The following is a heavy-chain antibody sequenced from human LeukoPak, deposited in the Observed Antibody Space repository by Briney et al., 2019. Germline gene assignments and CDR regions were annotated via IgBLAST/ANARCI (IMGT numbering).Heavy chain of an antibody. D-gene: IGHD4-17*01. Sequence: PSETLSLTCTVSGGSISSYYWSWIQQPPGKGLEWIGYIYYSGSTNYNPSLKSRVTISVDTSKNQFSLKLSSVTAADTAVYYCASSTVTTLYYYYGMDVWGQGTTVTVSS. V-gene: IGHV4-59*01. CDR3: ASSTVTTLYYYYGMDV. J-gene: IGHJ6*02. CDR2: IYYSGST. CDR1: GGSISSYY.